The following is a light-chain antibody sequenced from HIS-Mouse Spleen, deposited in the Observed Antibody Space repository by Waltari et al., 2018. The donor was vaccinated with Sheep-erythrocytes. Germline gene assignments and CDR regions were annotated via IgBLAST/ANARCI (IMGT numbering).Light chain of an antibody. CDR2: EGS. V-gene: IGLV2-23*01. Sequence: QSALTQPASVSGSPGQPITISCTGTSSDVGSYNLVHCYQQHPGKAPKLMIYEGSKRPSGVSNRFSGSKSGNTASLTISGLQAEDEADYYCCSYAGSSTPWVFGGGTKLTVL. J-gene: IGLJ3*02. CDR3: CSYAGSSTPWV. CDR1: SSDVGSYNL.